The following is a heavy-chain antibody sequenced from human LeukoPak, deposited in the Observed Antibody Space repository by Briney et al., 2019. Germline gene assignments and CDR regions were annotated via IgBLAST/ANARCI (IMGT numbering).Heavy chain of an antibody. Sequence: ETLSLTCTVSGGSISSSSYYWGWIRQPPGKGLEWVANIKQDGSDKYYVDSVKGRFTISRDNAKNSLYLQMNSLRAEDTAVYYCAREAGAAMRYYYYYYMDVWGKGTTVTVSS. CDR3: AREAGAAMRYYYYYYMDV. CDR2: IKQDGSDK. J-gene: IGHJ6*03. CDR1: GGSISSSSYY. D-gene: IGHD2-2*01. V-gene: IGHV3-7*01.